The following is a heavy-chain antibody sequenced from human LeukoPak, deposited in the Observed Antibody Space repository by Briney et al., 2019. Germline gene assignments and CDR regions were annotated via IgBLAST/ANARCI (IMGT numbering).Heavy chain of an antibody. V-gene: IGHV4-38-2*01. CDR3: ATQARNYDFWSGYFNRIGYYFDY. CDR2: IYHSGST. Sequence: PSETLSLTCAVSGYSISSGCYWGWIRQPPGKGLEWIGSIYHSGSTYYNPSLKSRVTISVDTSKNQFSLKLSSVTAADTAVYYCATQARNYDFWSGYFNRIGYYFDYWGQGTLVTVSS. D-gene: IGHD3-3*01. CDR1: GYSISSGCY. J-gene: IGHJ4*02.